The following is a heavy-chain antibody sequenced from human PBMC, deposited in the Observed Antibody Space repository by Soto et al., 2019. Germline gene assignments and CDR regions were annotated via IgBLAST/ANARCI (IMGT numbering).Heavy chain of an antibody. D-gene: IGHD1-26*01. CDR3: ARSTRYYDIDY. Sequence: QVQLVQSGTEVKKPGASVKVSCKASGYTFTSYDINWVRQATGQGLEWMGWMNPNSGNTGYAQKFQGRDTMTRKTSISTAYMELSSLRSDDTAVYFCARSTRYYDIDYWGQGALVTVSS. V-gene: IGHV1-8*01. J-gene: IGHJ4*02. CDR1: GYTFTSYD. CDR2: MNPNSGNT.